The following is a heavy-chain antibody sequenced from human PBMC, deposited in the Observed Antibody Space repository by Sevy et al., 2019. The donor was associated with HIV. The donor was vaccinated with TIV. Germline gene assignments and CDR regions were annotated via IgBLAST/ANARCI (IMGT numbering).Heavy chain of an antibody. D-gene: IGHD4-17*01. J-gene: IGHJ4*02. Sequence: GESLKISCAASGFTFSTYGMHWVRQAPGKGLGWVALIWYDGSNKYYTDSVKGRFTISRDNSKNTLYLQMNSLRAEDTAVYYCAGGREYGNFDYWGQGTLVTVSS. V-gene: IGHV3-33*01. CDR1: GFTFSTYG. CDR3: AGGREYGNFDY. CDR2: IWYDGSNK.